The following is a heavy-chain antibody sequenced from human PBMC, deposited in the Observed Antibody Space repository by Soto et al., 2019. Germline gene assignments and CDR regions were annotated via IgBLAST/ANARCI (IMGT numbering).Heavy chain of an antibody. CDR3: ARDRSVYCRGGTCDSDRSRYYYGMDV. CDR2: ISYDGSNK. J-gene: IGHJ6*02. D-gene: IGHD2-15*01. Sequence: QVQLVESGGGVVQPGRSLRLSCAASGFTFSSYGMHWVRQAPGKGLEWVAVISYDGSNKYYADSVKGRFTISRDNSKNTLYLQMNSLRAEDMAVYYCARDRSVYCRGGTCDSDRSRYYYGMDVWGQGTTVTVSS. V-gene: IGHV3-30*03. CDR1: GFTFSSYG.